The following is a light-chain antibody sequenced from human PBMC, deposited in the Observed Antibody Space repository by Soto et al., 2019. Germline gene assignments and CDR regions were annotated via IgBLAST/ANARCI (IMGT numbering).Light chain of an antibody. V-gene: IGKV3-20*01. Sequence: EIVLTQSPGTLSLSPGERATLSCRASQSVSSSYLAWYQQKPGQAPRLLIYGASSRATGIPDRFSGSGSGTDFTLTISRLEPXXFAVYYCQQYGSSPYTFGQGTKLEIK. CDR1: QSVSSSY. CDR2: GAS. CDR3: QQYGSSPYT. J-gene: IGKJ2*01.